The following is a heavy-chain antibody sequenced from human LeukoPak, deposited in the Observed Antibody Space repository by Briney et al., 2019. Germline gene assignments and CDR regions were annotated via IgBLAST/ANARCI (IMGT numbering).Heavy chain of an antibody. J-gene: IGHJ2*01. CDR2: IYYSGIT. V-gene: IGHV4-59*01. D-gene: IGHD3-22*01. Sequence: SETLSLTCTVSGGYIGSYYWNWIRQPPGKGLEWLGYIYYSGITNYNPSLKSRVTISVDTSKNQFSLKLSSVTAADTAVYYCARSPTYYYDSGGYSLWYFDLWGRGTLVTVSS. CDR1: GGYIGSYY. CDR3: ARSPTYYYDSGGYSLWYFDL.